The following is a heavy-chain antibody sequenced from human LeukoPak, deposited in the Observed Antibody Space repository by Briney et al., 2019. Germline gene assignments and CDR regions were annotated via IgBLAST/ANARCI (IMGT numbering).Heavy chain of an antibody. J-gene: IGHJ4*02. V-gene: IGHV4-34*01. CDR1: GGSFSGYY. Sequence: SETLSLTCAVYGGSFSGYYWSWIRQPPGKGLEWIGEINHSGSTNYNPPLKSRVTISVDTSKNQFSLKLSSVTAADTAVYYCARGRYYDFWSGYILDYWGQGTLVTVSS. D-gene: IGHD3-3*01. CDR3: ARGRYYDFWSGYILDY. CDR2: INHSGST.